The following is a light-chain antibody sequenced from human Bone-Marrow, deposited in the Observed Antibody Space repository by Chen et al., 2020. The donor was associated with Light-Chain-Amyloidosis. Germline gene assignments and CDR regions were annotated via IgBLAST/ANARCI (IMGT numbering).Light chain of an antibody. CDR3: CSYAGASTYV. CDR2: EVE. V-gene: IGLV2-23*02. CDR1: RSEIGSFNL. Sequence: QSALTQPASVAGSPGQSITISCTGTRSEIGSFNLVSWYQQHPDKAPKLIIYEVEKRPSGVSNRFSGSRSGNTASLTISGLQADDEAAYYCCSYAGASTYVFGTGTEVTVL. J-gene: IGLJ1*01.